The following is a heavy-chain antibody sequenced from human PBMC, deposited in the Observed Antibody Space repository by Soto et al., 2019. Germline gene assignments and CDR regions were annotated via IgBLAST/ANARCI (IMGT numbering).Heavy chain of an antibody. D-gene: IGHD1-26*01. CDR2: ISGSGGST. J-gene: IGHJ4*02. Sequence: EVQLLESGGGLGQPGGSLRLSCAASGFTFSSYAMGWVRQAPVTGLVWVSAISGSGGSTYYADSVKGRFTISRDNSKNTLHLQMNSLRAEDTAVYYCARRGSGSYYDYWGQGTLVTVSS. V-gene: IGHV3-23*01. CDR3: ARRGSGSYYDY. CDR1: GFTFSSYA.